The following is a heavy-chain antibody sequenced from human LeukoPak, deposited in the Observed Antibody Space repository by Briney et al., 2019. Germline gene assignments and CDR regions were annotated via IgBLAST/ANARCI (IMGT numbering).Heavy chain of an antibody. Sequence: SETLSLTCTVSGGSISSYYWSWIRQPPGKGLEWIGYIYHSGSTYYNPSLKSRVTISLDRSKNQFSLKLSSVTAADTAVYYCASLEYSSSLGGFDYWGQGTLVTVSS. CDR1: GGSISSYY. CDR2: IYHSGST. D-gene: IGHD6-6*01. J-gene: IGHJ4*02. CDR3: ASLEYSSSLGGFDY. V-gene: IGHV4-59*12.